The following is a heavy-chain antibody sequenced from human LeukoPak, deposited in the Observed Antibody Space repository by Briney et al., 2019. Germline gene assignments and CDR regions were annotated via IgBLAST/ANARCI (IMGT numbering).Heavy chain of an antibody. CDR3: ARGYGMRGAFDI. Sequence: ASVKVSCMASGGTFSSYAISWVRQAPGQGLEWMGGIIPIFGTANYAQKFQGRVTITADESTSTAYMELSSLRSEDTAVYYCARGYGMRGAFDIWGQGTMVTVSS. J-gene: IGHJ3*02. CDR1: GGTFSSYA. CDR2: IIPIFGTA. V-gene: IGHV1-69*13. D-gene: IGHD1-1*01.